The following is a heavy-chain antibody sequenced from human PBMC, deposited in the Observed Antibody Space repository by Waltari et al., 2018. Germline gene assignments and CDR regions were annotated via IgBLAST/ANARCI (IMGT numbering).Heavy chain of an antibody. CDR2: IIPIFGKA. CDR1: GGTFSSYA. J-gene: IGHJ4*02. Sequence: QVQLVQSGAEVKKPGSSVKVSCKASGGTFSSYAISWVRQAPGQGLEWMGGIIPIFGKANYAQKFQGRGTSTTDESTSTAYMERSSLRSEDTAVDYCARAMGPVSSSSWNPQLDYWGQGTLVTVSS. D-gene: IGHD6-13*01. V-gene: IGHV1-69*05. CDR3: ARAMGPVSSSSWNPQLDY.